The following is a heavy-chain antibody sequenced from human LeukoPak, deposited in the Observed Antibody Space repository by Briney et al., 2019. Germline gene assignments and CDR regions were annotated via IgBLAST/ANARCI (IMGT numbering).Heavy chain of an antibody. CDR2: ISSSSSYI. V-gene: IGHV3-21*01. Sequence: GGSLRLSCAASGFTFSSYEMNWVRQAPGKGLEWVSSISSSSSYIYYADSVKGRFTISGDNAKNSLYLQMNSLRAEDTAVYYCARLMNDAFDIWGQGAMVTVSS. J-gene: IGHJ3*02. CDR3: ARLMNDAFDI. CDR1: GFTFSSYE.